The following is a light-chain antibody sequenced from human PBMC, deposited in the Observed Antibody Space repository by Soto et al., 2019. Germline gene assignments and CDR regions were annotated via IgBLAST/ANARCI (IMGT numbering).Light chain of an antibody. CDR3: CSYARGNTFV. Sequence: QSVLTQPASVSGSPGQSITISCTGTSSDVGSYNLVSWYQQHPDKAPKVLIHEGTKRPSGVSGRFSGSKSDNTASLTISGLQPEDEADYYCCSYARGNTFVFGTGTKVTVL. CDR2: EGT. CDR1: SSDVGSYNL. V-gene: IGLV2-23*03. J-gene: IGLJ1*01.